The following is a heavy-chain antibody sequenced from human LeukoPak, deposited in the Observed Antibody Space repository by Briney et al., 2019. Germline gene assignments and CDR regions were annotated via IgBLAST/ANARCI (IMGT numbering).Heavy chain of an antibody. CDR1: GGSISSSY. V-gene: IGHV4-59*01. J-gene: IGHJ4*02. D-gene: IGHD6-13*01. CDR3: ATIAAAGTN. Sequence: PSETLSLTCTVSGGSISSSYWSWIRQPPGKGLEWIGCIYYSGSTNYNPSLKSRVTISVDTSKNQFSLKLSSVTAADTAVYYCATIAAAGTNWGQGTLVTVSS. CDR2: IYYSGST.